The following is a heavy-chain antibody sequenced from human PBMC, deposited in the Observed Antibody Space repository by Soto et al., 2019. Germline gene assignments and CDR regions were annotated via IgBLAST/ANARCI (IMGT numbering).Heavy chain of an antibody. D-gene: IGHD1-26*01. J-gene: IGHJ5*02. CDR1: GGTWSDQW. Sequence: PGESLKISCQGSGGTWSDQWIGWVRHTPDKGREWIGFVFLADSEGRYSPACQGQVTMSAGRSGTCLRWSSLKGSDTGIYYCARRRGRCSDGVSYSWWLDPWRQGPRVTVSS. CDR2: VFLADSEG. V-gene: IGHV5-51*01. CDR3: ARRRGRCSDGVSYSWWLDP.